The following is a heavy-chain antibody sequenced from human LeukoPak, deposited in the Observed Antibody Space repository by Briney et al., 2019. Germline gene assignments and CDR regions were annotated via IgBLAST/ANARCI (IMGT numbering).Heavy chain of an antibody. CDR1: GGSFSGYY. J-gene: IGHJ3*02. V-gene: IGHV4-34*01. CDR2: INHSGST. CDR3: AREGYYYDSSGVTGAFDI. D-gene: IGHD3-22*01. Sequence: SETLSLTCAVYGGSFSGYYWSWIRQPPGKGLEWIGEINHSGSTNYNPSLKSRVTISVDTSKNQFSLKLSSVTAADTAVYYCAREGYYYDSSGVTGAFDIWGQGTMVTVSS.